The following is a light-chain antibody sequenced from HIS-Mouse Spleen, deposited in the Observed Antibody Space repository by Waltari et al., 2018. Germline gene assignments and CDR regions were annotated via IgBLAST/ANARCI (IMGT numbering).Light chain of an antibody. V-gene: IGLV1-47*01. CDR2: RNN. Sequence: QSVLTQPPSASGTPGQRVTIPCSGSSSNLGSNYVYWYQQPPGTAPKLLIYRNNQRPSGVPDRFSGSKSGTSASLAISGLRSEDEADYYCAAWDDSLSGPRVFGGGTKLTVL. CDR3: AAWDDSLSGPRV. J-gene: IGLJ2*01. CDR1: SSNLGSNY.